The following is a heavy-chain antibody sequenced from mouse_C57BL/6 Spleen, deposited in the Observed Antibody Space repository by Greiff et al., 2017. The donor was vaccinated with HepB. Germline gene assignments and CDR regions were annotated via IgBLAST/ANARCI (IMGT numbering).Heavy chain of an antibody. D-gene: IGHD2-12*01. Sequence: VQLQQSGPELVKPGASVKMSCKASGYTFTDYNMHWVKQSHGKSLEWIGYINPNNGGTSYNQKFKGKATLTVNKSSSTAYMELRSLTSEDSAVYYCARGAYYTAWFAYWGQGTLVTVSA. CDR3: ARGAYYTAWFAY. J-gene: IGHJ3*01. CDR1: GYTFTDYN. CDR2: INPNNGGT. V-gene: IGHV1-22*01.